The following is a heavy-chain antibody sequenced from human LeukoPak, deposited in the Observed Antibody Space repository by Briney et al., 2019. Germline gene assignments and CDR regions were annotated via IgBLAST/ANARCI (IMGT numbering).Heavy chain of an antibody. CDR3: ARLSDDKGDAFDV. CDR2: IYYSGST. J-gene: IGHJ3*01. CDR1: GGSISSGGYS. V-gene: IGHV4-30-4*07. Sequence: SQTLSLTCAVSGGSISSGGYSWSWIRQPPGKGLEWIGYIYYSGSTYDNPSVRGRLTLSVDTSKKQLSLKLSSVTAADTAVYYCARLSDDKGDAFDVWGQGTMVTVSS.